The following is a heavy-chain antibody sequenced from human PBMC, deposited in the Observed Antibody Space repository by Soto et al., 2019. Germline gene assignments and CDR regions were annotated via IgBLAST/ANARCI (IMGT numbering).Heavy chain of an antibody. CDR2: IYHSGST. D-gene: IGHD6-19*01. CDR1: GGSISSGGYS. Sequence: QLHLQDSGSGLVKPSQTLSLTCAVSGGSISSGGYSWSWIRQPPGKGLNYIGYIYHSGSTYYDPSPKRRVTTSVDRSRNRFSLKLSSVPSADTAVYYCARVRSGWGIDYWGQGTLVTVSS. J-gene: IGHJ4*02. CDR3: ARVRSGWGIDY. V-gene: IGHV4-30-2*01.